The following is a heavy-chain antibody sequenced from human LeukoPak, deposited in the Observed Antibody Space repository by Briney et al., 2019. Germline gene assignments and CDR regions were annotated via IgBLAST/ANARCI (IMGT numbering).Heavy chain of an antibody. J-gene: IGHJ5*02. D-gene: IGHD1-26*01. V-gene: IGHV4-4*09. CDR2: IHSSGYT. Sequence: SETLSLTCTVSGGSISSYYWSWIRQPPGQGLEWIAYIHSSGYTNYNPSLKSRVPISVDTSKNQFSLKVTSVTAADTAVYYCAKRQGPNSGSYDYFDPWGQGTLVTVSS. CDR3: AKRQGPNSGSYDYFDP. CDR1: GGSISSYY.